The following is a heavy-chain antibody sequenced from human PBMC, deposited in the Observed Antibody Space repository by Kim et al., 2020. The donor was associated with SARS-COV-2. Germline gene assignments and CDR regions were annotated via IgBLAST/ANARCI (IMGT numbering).Heavy chain of an antibody. CDR3: AKHDRFLIAAAGATFDY. V-gene: IGHV3-23*01. CDR2: ISGSGGST. D-gene: IGHD6-13*01. J-gene: IGHJ4*02. Sequence: GGSLRLSCAASGFTFSSYAMSWVRQAPGKGLEWVSAISGSGGSTYYADSVKGRFTISRDNSKNTLYLQMNSLRAEDTAVYYCAKHDRFLIAAAGATFDYWGQGTLVTVSS. CDR1: GFTFSSYA.